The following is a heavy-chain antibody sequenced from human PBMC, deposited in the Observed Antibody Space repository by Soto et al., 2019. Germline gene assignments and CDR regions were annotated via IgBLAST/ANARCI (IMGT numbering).Heavy chain of an antibody. V-gene: IGHV4-34*01. CDR3: ASSLYDSSGYCPFDY. D-gene: IGHD3-22*01. Sequence: QVQLQQWGAGLLKPSETLSLTCAVYGGSFSGYYWSWIRQPPGKGLEWIGEINHSGSTKYNPSLKGRVTISVDTSKNQFSLKLSSVTAADTAVYYCASSLYDSSGYCPFDYWGQGTLVTVSS. CDR1: GGSFSGYY. J-gene: IGHJ4*02. CDR2: INHSGST.